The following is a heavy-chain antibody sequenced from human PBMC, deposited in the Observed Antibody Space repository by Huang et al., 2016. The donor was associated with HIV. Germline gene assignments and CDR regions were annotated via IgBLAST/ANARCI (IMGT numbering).Heavy chain of an antibody. CDR2: TSGSGGNT. J-gene: IGHJ5*02. CDR1: AFTFRSYA. D-gene: IGHD5-12*01. Sequence: EMQLLESGGGLVQPGGSLRLSCAASAFTFRSYAMTWVRQAPGKVLEWVSATSGSGGNTYSADSVKGRFTSSRDNSKNTLYLQMNSLRAEDTAVYYCAKVASGYDFSARGSDWFDPWGQGTLVSVSS. V-gene: IGHV3-23*01. CDR3: AKVASGYDFSARGSDWFDP.